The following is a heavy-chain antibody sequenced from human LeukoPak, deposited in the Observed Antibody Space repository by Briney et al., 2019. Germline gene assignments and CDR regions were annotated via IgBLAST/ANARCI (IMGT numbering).Heavy chain of an antibody. J-gene: IGHJ4*02. CDR2: ISGSGGST. Sequence: TGGSLRLSCAASGFTFSSYAMSWVRQAPGKGLEWVSAISGSGGSTYYADSVKGRFTISRDNSKNTLYLQMNSLRAEDTAVYYCAKDGRSQWLVLNYWGQGTLVTVSS. CDR3: AKDGRSQWLVLNY. CDR1: GFTFSSYA. D-gene: IGHD6-19*01. V-gene: IGHV3-23*01.